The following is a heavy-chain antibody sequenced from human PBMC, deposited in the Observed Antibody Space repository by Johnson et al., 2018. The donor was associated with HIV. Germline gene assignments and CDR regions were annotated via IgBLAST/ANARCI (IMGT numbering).Heavy chain of an antibody. CDR3: VRRFYDSSAFDI. Sequence: QVYLVESGGGLVKPGGSLRLSCAASGFTFSSFAMHWVRQAPGKGLEWMAFISYDGSNKYFTDSVRGRFTISRDNSKNTLFLQMNSLRAEDTAVYYCVRRFYDSSAFDIWGQGTLVTVSS. CDR1: GFTFSSFA. J-gene: IGHJ3*02. V-gene: IGHV3-30-3*01. CDR2: ISYDGSNK. D-gene: IGHD3-22*01.